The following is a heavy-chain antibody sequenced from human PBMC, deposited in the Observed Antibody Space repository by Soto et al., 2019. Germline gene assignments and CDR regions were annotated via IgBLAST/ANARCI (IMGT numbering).Heavy chain of an antibody. V-gene: IGHV3-21*01. CDR3: ARDEGYGMDV. Sequence: PGGSLRLSCAASGFTFSSYGMHWVRQAPGKGLEWVSSISNSGTRKNYADSVKGRFTISRDTANNSVFLQMNNLRGEDTAVYYCARDEGYGMDVWGQGTTVTVSS. J-gene: IGHJ6*02. CDR2: ISNSGTRK. CDR1: GFTFSSYG.